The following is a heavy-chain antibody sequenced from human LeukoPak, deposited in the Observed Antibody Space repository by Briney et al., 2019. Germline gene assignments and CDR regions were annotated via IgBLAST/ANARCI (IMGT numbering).Heavy chain of an antibody. V-gene: IGHV1-8*01. J-gene: IGHJ5*02. Sequence: ASVKVSCKASGYTFTSYDINWVRQATGQGLEWMGWMNPNSGNTGYAQKFQGRVTMTRNTSISTAYMELSSLRSEDTAVYYCARDRYDILTEGINWFGPWGQGTLVTVSS. CDR1: GYTFTSYD. CDR3: ARDRYDILTEGINWFGP. D-gene: IGHD3-9*01. CDR2: MNPNSGNT.